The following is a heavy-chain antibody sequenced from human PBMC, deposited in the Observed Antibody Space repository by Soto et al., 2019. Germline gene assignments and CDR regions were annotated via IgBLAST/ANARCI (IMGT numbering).Heavy chain of an antibody. CDR1: GFTFSSYA. CDR2: ISYDGSNK. V-gene: IGHV3-30-3*01. Sequence: QVQLVESGGGVVQPGRSLRLSCAASGFTFSSYAMHWVRQAPGKGLEWVAVISYDGSNKYYADSVKGRFTISRDNSKNTLYRQMNSLRAEDTAVYYCASEGAFDIWGQGTMVTVSS. J-gene: IGHJ3*02. CDR3: ASEGAFDI.